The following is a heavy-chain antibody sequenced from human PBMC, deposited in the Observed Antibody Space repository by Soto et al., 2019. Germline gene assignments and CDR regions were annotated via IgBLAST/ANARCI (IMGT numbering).Heavy chain of an antibody. Sequence: PGECLKISCKGSGYSFTSYWIGWVRQMPGKGLEWMGIIYPGDSDTRYSPSFQGQVTISADKSISTAYLQWSSLKASDTAMYYCARHRGGTTVDYGDYYYYGMDVWGQGTTVTVSS. CDR2: IYPGDSDT. V-gene: IGHV5-51*01. CDR1: GYSFTSYW. D-gene: IGHD4-17*01. CDR3: ARHRGGTTVDYGDYYYYGMDV. J-gene: IGHJ6*02.